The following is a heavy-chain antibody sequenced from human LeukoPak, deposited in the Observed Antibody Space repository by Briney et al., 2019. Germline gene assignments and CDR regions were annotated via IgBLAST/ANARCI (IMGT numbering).Heavy chain of an antibody. CDR2: IYYTGTT. Sequence: SETLSLTXTVSGGSISSTNSYWGWFRQPPGKGLEWIGSIYYTGTTNYSPSLKSRVTISVDTSKNQLSLKLTSVTAADTAVYYCARRGYSSGWYDYWGQGTLVTVSS. V-gene: IGHV4-39*01. D-gene: IGHD6-19*01. CDR1: GGSISSTNSY. J-gene: IGHJ4*02. CDR3: ARRGYSSGWYDY.